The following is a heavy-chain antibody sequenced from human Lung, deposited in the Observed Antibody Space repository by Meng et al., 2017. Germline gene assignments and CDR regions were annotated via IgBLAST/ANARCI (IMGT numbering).Heavy chain of an antibody. CDR1: GSSTSSSTW. Sequence: QVLLHAWAPGLVPPSGTLSLTCAVSGSSTSSSTWCGWVRQPPGKGLEWIGEIYHSGSTNYNPSLKSRVTISVDKSKDQFSLKLSSVTAADTAVYYCARGSITMVRGVSVFDPWGQGTLVTVFS. V-gene: IGHV4-4*02. J-gene: IGHJ5*02. CDR3: ARGSITMVRGVSVFDP. D-gene: IGHD3-10*01. CDR2: IYHSGST.